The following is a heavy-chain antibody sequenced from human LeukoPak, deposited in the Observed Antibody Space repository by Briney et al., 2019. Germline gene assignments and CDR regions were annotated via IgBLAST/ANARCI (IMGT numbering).Heavy chain of an antibody. Sequence: SVKVSCKASGYTFTSNGISWVRQAPGQGLEWMGWIIAYNGNTNYAQKLQGRVTMTTDTSTSTAYMELRSLRSDDTAVYYCARDRHCSSTSCYPQWFDPWGQGTLVTVSS. J-gene: IGHJ5*02. CDR1: GYTFTSNG. CDR3: ARDRHCSSTSCYPQWFDP. D-gene: IGHD2-2*01. CDR2: IIAYNGNT. V-gene: IGHV1-18*01.